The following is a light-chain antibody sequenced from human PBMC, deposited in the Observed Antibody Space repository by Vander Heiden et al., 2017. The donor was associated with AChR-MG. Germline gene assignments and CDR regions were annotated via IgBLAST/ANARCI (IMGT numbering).Light chain of an antibody. CDR2: DAS. CDR1: QGISTW. V-gene: IGKV1-33*01. J-gene: IGKJ4*01. CDR3: QQYDNLPLT. Sequence: NQLTHSPSSLSASVGDRVTITCRASQGISTWLDWYQQKPGKAPKLLIYDASNLETGVPSRFSGSGSGTDFTFTISSLQPEDIATYYCQQYDNLPLTFGGGTKVEIK.